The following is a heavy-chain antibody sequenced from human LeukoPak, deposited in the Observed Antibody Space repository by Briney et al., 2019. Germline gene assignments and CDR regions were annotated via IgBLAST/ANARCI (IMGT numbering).Heavy chain of an antibody. CDR1: GGSISSSSW. CDR2: ISHGGGT. D-gene: IGHD1-1*01. J-gene: IGHJ4*02. Sequence: SETLSLTCAVSGGSISSSSWWSWVRQPPGKGLEWIGEISHGGGTNYNPSLESRVTISVDTSKNQFSLNLDSVTAADTAVYFCARVTATTPFDNWGQGILVTVSS. CDR3: ARVTATTPFDN. V-gene: IGHV4-4*02.